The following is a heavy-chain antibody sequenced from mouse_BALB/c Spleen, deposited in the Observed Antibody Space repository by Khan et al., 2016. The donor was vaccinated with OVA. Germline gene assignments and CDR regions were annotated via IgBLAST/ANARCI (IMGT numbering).Heavy chain of an antibody. CDR1: GYSFTSYW. V-gene: IGHV1-5*01. Sequence: VQLKESGTVLARPGASVKMSRKASGYSFTSYWIHWVKQRPGQGLEWIGAIYPGISDTRYNQKFKGKAKLTAVTSASTAFMELSSLTNEDSAVFYCTRSYDSYYFDYWGQGTTLTVSS. D-gene: IGHD2-4*01. CDR3: TRSYDSYYFDY. J-gene: IGHJ2*01. CDR2: IYPGISDT.